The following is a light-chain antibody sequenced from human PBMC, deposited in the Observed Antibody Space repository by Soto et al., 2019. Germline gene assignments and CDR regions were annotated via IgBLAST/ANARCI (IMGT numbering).Light chain of an antibody. CDR3: CLYGFTCFV. Sequence: QSVLTQPGSVSGSPGQSLTISCTGTSSDVGTYGFVSWYQQHPGKAPRLMIFDVSERPSGVPDRFSGSKSGNTASLTIFGLLAEDEVDYCGCLYGFTCFVFGTGTKVTVL. CDR1: SSDVGTYGF. V-gene: IGLV2-11*01. J-gene: IGLJ1*01. CDR2: DVS.